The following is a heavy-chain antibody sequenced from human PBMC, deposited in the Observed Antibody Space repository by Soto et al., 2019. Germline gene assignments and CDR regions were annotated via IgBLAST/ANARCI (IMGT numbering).Heavy chain of an antibody. D-gene: IGHD1-26*01. Sequence: GESLKISCKGSGYSFTTYWIGWVRQMPGKGLEWMGIIYPGDSDTRYSPSFQGQVTISADKSISNAYLQWSSLKASDTAMYYCERKDASYYIDYWVQGTLVAVYS. CDR3: ERKDASYYIDY. V-gene: IGHV5-51*01. J-gene: IGHJ4*02. CDR2: IYPGDSDT. CDR1: GYSFTTYW.